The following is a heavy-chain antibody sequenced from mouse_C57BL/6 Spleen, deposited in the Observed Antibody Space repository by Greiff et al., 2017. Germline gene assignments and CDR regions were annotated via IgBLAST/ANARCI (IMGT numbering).Heavy chain of an antibody. J-gene: IGHJ3*01. CDR2: INPNNGGN. V-gene: IGHV1-18*01. CDR1: GYTFTDYN. CDR3: ARGGYYGNPFAY. Sequence: VQLQQSGPELVKPGASVKIPCKASGYTFTDYNMDWVKQSHGKSLEWIGDINPNNGGNIYNQKFKGKATLTVDKSSSTAYMELRSLTSEDTAVYYCARGGYYGNPFAYWGQGTLVTVSA. D-gene: IGHD2-1*01.